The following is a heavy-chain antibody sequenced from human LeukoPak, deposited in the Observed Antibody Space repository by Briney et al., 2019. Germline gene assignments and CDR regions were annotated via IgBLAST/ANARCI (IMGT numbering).Heavy chain of an antibody. V-gene: IGHV3-53*01. Sequence: PGGSLRLSCAASGFTVSSNYMSWVRQAPGRGLEWVSVLYSDGTTYYADSVKGRFTISRDNSRNTLYLQMNNLRAEDTAVYYCARAAYDSNGFTANHDYWGQGTLVTVFS. J-gene: IGHJ4*02. CDR2: LYSDGTT. CDR1: GFTVSSNY. CDR3: ARAAYDSNGFTANHDY. D-gene: IGHD5-18*01.